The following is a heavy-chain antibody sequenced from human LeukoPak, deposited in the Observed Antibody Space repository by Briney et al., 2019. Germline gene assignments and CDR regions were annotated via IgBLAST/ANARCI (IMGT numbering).Heavy chain of an antibody. V-gene: IGHV3-48*04. CDR3: TELDCNSTNCHDY. CDR1: GFTFSNYN. Sequence: GGSLRLSCVASGFTFSNYNMNWVRQAPGKGLEWVSYISRSSSTRYYADSVKGRFTISRDNAKNSLYLQMNSLRAEDTAVYHCTELDCNSTNCHDYWGQGTLVTVSS. J-gene: IGHJ4*02. D-gene: IGHD2-2*01. CDR2: ISRSSSTR.